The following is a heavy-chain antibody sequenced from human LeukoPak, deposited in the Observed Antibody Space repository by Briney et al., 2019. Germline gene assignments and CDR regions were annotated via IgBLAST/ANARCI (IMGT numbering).Heavy chain of an antibody. CDR1: GFTFSSYA. J-gene: IGHJ4*02. V-gene: IGHV3-23*01. CDR3: ASSIAAAGAFDY. CDR2: ISGSGGST. Sequence: PGGSLRLSCAASGFTFSSYAMSWVRQAPGKGLEWVSAISGSGGSTYYADSVKGRFTISRDNSKNTLYMQTNSLRAEDTAVYYCASSIAAAGAFDYWGQGTLVTVSS. D-gene: IGHD6-13*01.